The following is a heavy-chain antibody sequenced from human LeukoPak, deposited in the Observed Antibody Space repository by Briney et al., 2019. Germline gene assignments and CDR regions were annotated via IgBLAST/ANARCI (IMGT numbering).Heavy chain of an antibody. V-gene: IGHV3-30-3*01. CDR2: ISYDGSNK. Sequence: GGSLRLSCAASGFTFSSYAMHWVRQAPGKGLEWVAVISYDGSNKYYADSVKGRFTISRDNSKNTLYLQMNSLRAEDTAVYYCARDGNDCWSGYLYYYYGMDVWGQGTTVTVSS. J-gene: IGHJ6*02. D-gene: IGHD3-3*01. CDR3: ARDGNDCWSGYLYYYYGMDV. CDR1: GFTFSSYA.